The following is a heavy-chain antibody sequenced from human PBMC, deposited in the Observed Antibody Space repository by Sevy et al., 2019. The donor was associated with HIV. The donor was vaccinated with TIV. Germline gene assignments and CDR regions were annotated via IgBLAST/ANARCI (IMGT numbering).Heavy chain of an antibody. V-gene: IGHV3-23*01. J-gene: IGHJ4*02. CDR2: FSFGCGEI. D-gene: IGHD2-8*01. CDR1: GFTFSKYS. CDR3: ARAGCTKPHDY. Sequence: GGSLRLSCAASGFTFSKYSMSWVRQPPGKGLEWVSTFSFGCGEINYADSVKGRFTISRDNSKNSVYLQMNNLRPEDTAVYYCARAGCTKPHDYWGQGTLVTVSS.